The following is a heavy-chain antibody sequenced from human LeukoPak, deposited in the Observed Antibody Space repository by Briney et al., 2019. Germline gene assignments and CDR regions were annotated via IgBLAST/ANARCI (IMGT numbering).Heavy chain of an antibody. CDR1: GGFSSNYY. J-gene: IGHJ5*02. Sequence: SETLSLTCSVSGGFSSNYYWSWIRQPPGKGLEWIGYMYYSGSTNYNPSLKSRVTISIDTSKNQFSLKLSSVTAADTAVYYCAREYRSSWYLNWFDPWGQGTLVTVSS. CDR3: AREYRSSWYLNWFDP. D-gene: IGHD6-13*01. V-gene: IGHV4-59*12. CDR2: MYYSGST.